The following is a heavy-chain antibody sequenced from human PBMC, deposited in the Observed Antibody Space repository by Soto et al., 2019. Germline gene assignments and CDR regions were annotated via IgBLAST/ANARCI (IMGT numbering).Heavy chain of an antibody. D-gene: IGHD3-10*01. CDR1: GYSFTSYW. V-gene: IGHV5-10-1*01. CDR3: ARRKSGTRDAFDI. J-gene: IGHJ3*02. Sequence: GESLKISCKGSGYSFTSYWISWVRQMPGKVLEWMGRIDPSDSYTNYSPSFQGHVTISADKSISTAYLQWSSLKASDTAMYYCARRKSGTRDAFDIWGQGXMVTV. CDR2: IDPSDSYT.